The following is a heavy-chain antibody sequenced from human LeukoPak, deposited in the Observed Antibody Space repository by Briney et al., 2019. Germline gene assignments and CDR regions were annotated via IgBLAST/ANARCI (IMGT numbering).Heavy chain of an antibody. V-gene: IGHV4-59*01. CDR3: ARDPSGWYDY. Sequence: SETLSLTCTVSGGSISSYYWSWIRQPPGKGLEWIGYIYYSGSTNYNPSLKSRVTISVDTSKNQFSLKLSSVTAADTAVYYCARDPSGWYDYWGQGTLVTASS. D-gene: IGHD6-19*01. J-gene: IGHJ4*02. CDR1: GGSISSYY. CDR2: IYYSGST.